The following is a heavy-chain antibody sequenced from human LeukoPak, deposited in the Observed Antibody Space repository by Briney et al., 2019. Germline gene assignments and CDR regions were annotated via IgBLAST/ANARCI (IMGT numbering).Heavy chain of an antibody. CDR1: GGSISSGGYS. J-gene: IGHJ4*02. V-gene: IGHV4-30-2*01. Sequence: SETLSLTCAVSGGSISSGGYSWSWIRQPPGTGLEWIGYIYHSGSTYYNPSLKSRVTISVDRSKNQFSLKLSSVTAADTAVYYCARSITMVRGVSWEYYFDYWGQGTLVTVSS. CDR2: IYHSGST. D-gene: IGHD3-10*01. CDR3: ARSITMVRGVSWEYYFDY.